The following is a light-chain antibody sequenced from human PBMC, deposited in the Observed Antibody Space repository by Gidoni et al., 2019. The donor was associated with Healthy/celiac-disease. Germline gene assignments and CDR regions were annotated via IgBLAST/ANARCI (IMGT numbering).Light chain of an antibody. V-gene: IGKV3-11*01. CDR2: DAS. CDR1: QSVSSY. J-gene: IGKJ3*01. CDR3: QQRSNCPT. Sequence: ELVLTQSPATLSLSPGELATLSCRARQSVSSYLAWYQQQPGQAPSLLIYDASIRATGIPARFSGSGSATYFTLTSSILAPEDFAFYYCQQRSNCPTFGPGTKVDIK.